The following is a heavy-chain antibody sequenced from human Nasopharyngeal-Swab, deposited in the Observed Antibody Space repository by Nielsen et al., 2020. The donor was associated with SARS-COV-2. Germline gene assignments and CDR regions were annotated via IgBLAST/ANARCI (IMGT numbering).Heavy chain of an antibody. J-gene: IGHJ6*03. Sequence: SVKVSCKASGGTFCSYAISWVRQAPGQGLEWMGGIIPIFGTANYAQKFQGRVTITADESTSTAYMELSSLRSEDTAVYYCARGDIIAVAGTGYYYYYMDVWGKGTTVTVSS. V-gene: IGHV1-69*13. CDR1: GGTFCSYA. D-gene: IGHD6-19*01. CDR3: ARGDIIAVAGTGYYYYYMDV. CDR2: IIPIFGTA.